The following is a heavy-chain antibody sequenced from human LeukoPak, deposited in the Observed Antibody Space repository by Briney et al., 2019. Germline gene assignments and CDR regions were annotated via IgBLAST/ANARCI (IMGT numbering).Heavy chain of an antibody. CDR3: ASPTGGSYRPFVY. Sequence: SETLSLTCTVSGGSISSYYWSWIRQPPGKGLEWIGYIYYSGSTNYNPSLKSRVTISVDTSKNQFSLKLTSVTAADTAVYYCASPTGGSYRPFVYWGQGTLVTVSS. J-gene: IGHJ4*02. CDR2: IYYSGST. V-gene: IGHV4-59*12. D-gene: IGHD1-26*01. CDR1: GGSISSYY.